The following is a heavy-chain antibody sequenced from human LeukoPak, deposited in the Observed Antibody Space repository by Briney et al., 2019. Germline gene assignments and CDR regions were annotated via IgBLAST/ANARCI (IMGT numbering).Heavy chain of an antibody. Sequence: GGSLRLSCAASGFTFIPYEMNWVRQAPGKGLEWVSYISGTGRTVYYADSVKGRFTISRDNAKRSLYLQMNSQRAEDTAVYYCAKGIGDFWSGYYSFDYWGQGTLVTVSS. V-gene: IGHV3-48*03. CDR2: ISGTGRTV. CDR1: GFTFIPYE. J-gene: IGHJ4*02. CDR3: AKGIGDFWSGYYSFDY. D-gene: IGHD3-3*01.